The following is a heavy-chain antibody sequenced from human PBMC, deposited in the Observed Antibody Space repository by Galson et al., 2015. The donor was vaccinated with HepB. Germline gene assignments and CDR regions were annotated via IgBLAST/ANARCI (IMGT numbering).Heavy chain of an antibody. Sequence: SLRLSCAASGFTFSNYGLHWVRQGPGKGLEWVAIISYDGTDKKYADSVKGRFTISRDTSKNTVYLQMRSLRAEDTAVYYCASPFCIGGNCYPLWYWGQGTLVTVSS. CDR2: ISYDGTDK. CDR3: ASPFCIGGNCYPLWY. D-gene: IGHD2-15*01. CDR1: GFTFSNYG. J-gene: IGHJ4*02. V-gene: IGHV3-30*03.